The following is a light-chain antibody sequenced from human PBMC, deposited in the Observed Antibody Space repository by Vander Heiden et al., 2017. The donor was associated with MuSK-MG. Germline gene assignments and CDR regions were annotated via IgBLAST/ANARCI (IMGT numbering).Light chain of an antibody. Sequence: DIQMAESPSTLSASVGDRVTITCRASQSISSWLAWYQQKPGKAPKLLIYDASRSESRVPSRSPARGPGTEFTLTISSLQPDDFATYYCQQYNSYWYTFGQGTKLEIK. J-gene: IGKJ2*01. CDR2: DAS. V-gene: IGKV1-5*01. CDR3: QQYNSYWYT. CDR1: QSISSW.